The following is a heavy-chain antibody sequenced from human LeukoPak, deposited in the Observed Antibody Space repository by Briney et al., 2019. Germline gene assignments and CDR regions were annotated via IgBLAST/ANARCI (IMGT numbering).Heavy chain of an antibody. Sequence: PSETLSLTCTVSGGPISSYYWSWIRQPPGKGLEWIGYIYYSGSTNYNPSLKSRVTISVDTSKNQFSLKLSSVTAADTAVYYCARRSEYSSSWLDYWGQGTLVTVSS. D-gene: IGHD6-13*01. CDR3: ARRSEYSSSWLDY. CDR1: GGPISSYY. J-gene: IGHJ4*02. CDR2: IYYSGST. V-gene: IGHV4-59*08.